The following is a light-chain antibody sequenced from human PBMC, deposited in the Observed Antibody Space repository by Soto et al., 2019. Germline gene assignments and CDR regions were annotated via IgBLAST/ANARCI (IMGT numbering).Light chain of an antibody. CDR3: QQYNTFPLT. J-gene: IGKJ4*01. V-gene: IGKV1-5*03. CDR2: QAS. CDR1: QSVRSW. Sequence: DIQMTQSPSTLAASVGDRVTITCRASQSVRSWLAWYQQKPRKAPRLLIHQASSLEGGVPSRFSDSGSGTEFTLTISSLQPDDFATYYCQQYNTFPLTFGGGTTVEI.